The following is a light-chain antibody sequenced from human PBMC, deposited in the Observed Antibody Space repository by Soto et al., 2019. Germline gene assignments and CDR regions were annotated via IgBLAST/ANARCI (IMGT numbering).Light chain of an antibody. CDR1: SSDVGSHKL. Sequence: QSALTQPASVSGSPGQSISISCTGTSSDVGSHKLVSWYQHHPGKAPQLIIYDATKRPSGISDRFSGSNSDNTASLTISGLETEDEADYYCCSFGPPYNVAFGGGTKLTVL. CDR2: DAT. J-gene: IGLJ2*01. CDR3: CSFGPPYNVA. V-gene: IGLV2-23*01.